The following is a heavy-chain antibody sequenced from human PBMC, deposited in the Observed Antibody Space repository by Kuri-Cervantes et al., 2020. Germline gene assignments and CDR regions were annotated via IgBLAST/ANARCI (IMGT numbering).Heavy chain of an antibody. J-gene: IGHJ4*02. CDR2: IRSDGSNK. V-gene: IGHV3-30*02. D-gene: IGHD3-22*01. CDR3: ARLGEYYYDSSGYFFGY. CDR1: GFTFSSYG. Sequence: GGSLRLSCAASGFTFSSYGMHWVRQAPGKGLEWMAFIRSDGSNKYYADSVKGRFTISRDDAKNPLYLQMNSLRAEDTAVYYCARLGEYYYDSSGYFFGYWGQGTPVTVSS.